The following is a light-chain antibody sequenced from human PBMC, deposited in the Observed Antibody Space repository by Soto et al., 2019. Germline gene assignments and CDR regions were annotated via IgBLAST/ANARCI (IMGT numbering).Light chain of an antibody. J-gene: IGKJ5*01. V-gene: IGKV3-15*01. CDR2: GAS. Sequence: EIVMTQSPATLYVSPGERATLSCRASQSVSSNLAWYQQKPGQAPRLLIYGASTRATGIPARFSGSGSGTEFNLTISSLQSEYFAVYYCKHYNNWPPFTFGQGTRLEIK. CDR1: QSVSSN. CDR3: KHYNNWPPFT.